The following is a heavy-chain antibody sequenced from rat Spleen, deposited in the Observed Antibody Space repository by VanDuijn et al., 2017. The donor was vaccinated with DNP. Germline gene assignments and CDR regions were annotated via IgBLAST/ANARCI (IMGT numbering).Heavy chain of an antibody. CDR3: ARDRSIRVPYVMDV. CDR2: INSAGST. D-gene: IGHD4-1*01. Sequence: EVQLQESGPGLVKPSQSLSLTCSVTGYSITSSYRWNWIRKFPGNKLEWMGYINSAGSTNYNPSVKSRISITRDTSKNQFFLQVNSVTTEDTATYYCARDRSIRVPYVMDVWGQGTSVTVSS. J-gene: IGHJ4*01. CDR1: GYSITSSYR. V-gene: IGHV3-3*01.